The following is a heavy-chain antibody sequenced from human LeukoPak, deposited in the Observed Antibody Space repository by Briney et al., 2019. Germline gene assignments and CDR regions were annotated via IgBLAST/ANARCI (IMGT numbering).Heavy chain of an antibody. Sequence: PGGSLRLSCAASGFTFSGSAMHWVRQASGKGLEWVGRIRSKANSYATAYAASVKGRFTISRDDSKNTAYLQMNSLKTEDTAVYYCTRRRLCGGDCYSDYWGQGTLVTVSS. CDR1: GFTFSGSA. CDR2: IRSKANSYAT. D-gene: IGHD2-21*02. CDR3: TRRRLCGGDCYSDY. J-gene: IGHJ4*02. V-gene: IGHV3-73*01.